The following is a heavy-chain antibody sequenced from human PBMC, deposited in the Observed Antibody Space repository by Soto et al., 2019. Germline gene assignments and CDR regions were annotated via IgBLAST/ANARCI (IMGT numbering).Heavy chain of an antibody. CDR2: IWYDGSNK. D-gene: IGHD6-19*01. J-gene: IGHJ4*02. CDR1: GFTFSSFG. Sequence: QVQLVESGGGVVQPGRSLRLSCAVSGFTFSSFGMHWVGQAPGKGLEWVAVIWYDGSNKYYADSVKGRFTISRDNSKNTLSLQMNGLRAEDTAVYYCVRGKVVAGTPEHFDYWGQGTLVTVSS. CDR3: VRGKVVAGTPEHFDY. V-gene: IGHV3-33*01.